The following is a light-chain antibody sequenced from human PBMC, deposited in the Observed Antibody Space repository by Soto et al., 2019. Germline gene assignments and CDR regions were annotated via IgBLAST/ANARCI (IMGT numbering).Light chain of an antibody. Sequence: DIQMTQSPSSLSASVGDRVTITCRASQSISNYLNWYQQKPGKAPKLLIYAASSLQSGVPSRFSRSGSATDFTLTISSLHPEDFATYNGQQSDSTPRTFGQGTKVEIK. CDR2: AAS. V-gene: IGKV1-39*01. J-gene: IGKJ1*01. CDR1: QSISNY. CDR3: QQSDSTPRT.